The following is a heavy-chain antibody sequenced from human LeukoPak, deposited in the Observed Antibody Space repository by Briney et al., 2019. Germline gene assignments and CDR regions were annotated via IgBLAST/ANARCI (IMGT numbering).Heavy chain of an antibody. V-gene: IGHV3-30*18. CDR1: GFTFSSYN. CDR3: PKGGDYESGSPPFDC. Sequence: GGSLRLSCAASGFTFSSYNMHWVRQAPGKGLEWVALISKGGSDKYYADSVKGRFTISRDNSKNTLYLQMNSLRTEDTAVYYCPKGGDYESGSPPFDCWGQGTQVTVSS. D-gene: IGHD3-10*01. CDR2: ISKGGSDK. J-gene: IGHJ4*02.